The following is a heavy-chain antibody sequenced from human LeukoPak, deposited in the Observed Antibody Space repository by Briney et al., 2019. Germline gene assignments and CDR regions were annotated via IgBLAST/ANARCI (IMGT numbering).Heavy chain of an antibody. Sequence: PGGSLRLSCAASGFTFSSYSMNWVRQAPGKGLVWVSYISNTGSTTYYADSVKGRFTISRDNAKNSLYLQMNTLRAEDTAVYYCVRDGAVVTSGNYPWRYFQHWGQGTLVTVSS. J-gene: IGHJ1*01. D-gene: IGHD2-21*02. CDR2: ISNTGSTT. V-gene: IGHV3-48*01. CDR1: GFTFSSYS. CDR3: VRDGAVVTSGNYPWRYFQH.